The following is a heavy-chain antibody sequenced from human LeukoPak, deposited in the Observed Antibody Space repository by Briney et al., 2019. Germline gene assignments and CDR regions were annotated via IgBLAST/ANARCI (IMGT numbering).Heavy chain of an antibody. V-gene: IGHV1-18*01. CDR1: GYTFISSG. Sequence: ASVKVSCNASGYTFISSGISWVRQATGQGLEWMGWISAYNGNTNYAQKLQGRVTITTDTSTSTAYMELRSLRSDDTAVYYCARAGVRGKDDILTGYQRYYYYYGMDVWGQGTTVTVSS. CDR2: ISAYNGNT. D-gene: IGHD3-9*01. CDR3: ARAGVRGKDDILTGYQRYYYYYGMDV. J-gene: IGHJ6*02.